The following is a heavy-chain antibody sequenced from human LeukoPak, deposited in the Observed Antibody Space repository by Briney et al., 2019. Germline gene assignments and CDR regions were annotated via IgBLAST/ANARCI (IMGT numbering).Heavy chain of an antibody. Sequence: PSQTLSLTCTVSGGSISSGGYYWSWIRQHPGKGLEWIGYIYYSGSTYYNPSLKSRVTISVDTSKNQFSLKLSSVTAADTAVYYCARVVVATMMSGGWFDPWGQGTLVTVSS. D-gene: IGHD5-24*01. CDR1: GGSISSGGYY. J-gene: IGHJ5*02. V-gene: IGHV4-31*03. CDR2: IYYSGST. CDR3: ARVVVATMMSGGWFDP.